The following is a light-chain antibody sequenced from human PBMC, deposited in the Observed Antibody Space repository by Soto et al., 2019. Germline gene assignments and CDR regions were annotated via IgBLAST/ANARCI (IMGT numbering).Light chain of an antibody. J-gene: IGLJ2*01. Sequence: QSALTQPASVSGSPGQSITISCTGTSSDIGGYNFVSWYQQHPGRAPKLMIYDVSDRPSGVSDRFSASKSGNTASLTISGRQADDEADYYCSSYTSSSSPVIFGGGTKVTVL. CDR2: DVS. CDR3: SSYTSSSSPVI. V-gene: IGLV2-14*03. CDR1: SSDIGGYNF.